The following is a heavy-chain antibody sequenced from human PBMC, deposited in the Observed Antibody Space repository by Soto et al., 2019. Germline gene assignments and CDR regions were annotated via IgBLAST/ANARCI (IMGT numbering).Heavy chain of an antibody. Sequence: GESLKISCTGSGYRFTNYWIGWVRQRPGKGLEWMGIIYPSDSDTRYSPSFQGQVTISADKSIRTAYLQWSSLRASDTAMYYCARLEYDSSGYYYYGMDVWGQGTTVTVSS. D-gene: IGHD3-22*01. J-gene: IGHJ6*02. CDR2: IYPSDSDT. CDR3: ARLEYDSSGYYYYGMDV. CDR1: GYRFTNYW. V-gene: IGHV5-51*01.